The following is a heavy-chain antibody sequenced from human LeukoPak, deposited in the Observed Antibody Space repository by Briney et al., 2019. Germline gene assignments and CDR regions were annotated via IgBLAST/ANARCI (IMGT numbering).Heavy chain of an antibody. J-gene: IGHJ5*01. V-gene: IGHV3-23*01. CDR1: GFTFSTYA. CDR2: ISGSGGVT. D-gene: IGHD2-2*01. Sequence: GGSLRLSCAASGFTFSTYAMSWVRQAPGKGLQWVSAISGSGGVTYYADSVKGRFTISRDNAKNCLYLQMNSLSAEDTALYHCARVHQLLSSGGWFDPWGQGTLVTVSS. CDR3: ARVHQLLSSGGWFDP.